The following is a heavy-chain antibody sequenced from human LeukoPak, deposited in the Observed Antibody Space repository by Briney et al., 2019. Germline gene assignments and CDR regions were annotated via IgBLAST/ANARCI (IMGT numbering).Heavy chain of an antibody. V-gene: IGHV4-59*01. CDR1: GGSISSYY. J-gene: IGHJ5*02. Sequence: SETLFLTCTVSGGSISSYYWSWIRQPPGKGLEWIGNIYYRGSTSYNPSLKSRVTISVDTSKNQISLKLSSVTAADTAVYYCAREIAINMATITYSWFDPWGQGTLVTVSS. CDR3: AREIAINMATITYSWFDP. D-gene: IGHD5-24*01. CDR2: IYYRGST.